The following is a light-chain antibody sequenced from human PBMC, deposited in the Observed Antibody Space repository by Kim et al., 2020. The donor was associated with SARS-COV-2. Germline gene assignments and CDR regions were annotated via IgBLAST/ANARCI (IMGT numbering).Light chain of an antibody. CDR1: QYITNY. CDR3: QQYDYLPPV. V-gene: IGKV1-33*01. Sequence: DIQMTQSPSSLSASVGDRVTITCQASQYITNYLNWYQQKPGKAPKLLIYDASNLETGVPSRLSGGGSGTDFTFTISGLQPEDVATYYCQQYDYLPPVFGGGTKVDIK. J-gene: IGKJ4*01. CDR2: DAS.